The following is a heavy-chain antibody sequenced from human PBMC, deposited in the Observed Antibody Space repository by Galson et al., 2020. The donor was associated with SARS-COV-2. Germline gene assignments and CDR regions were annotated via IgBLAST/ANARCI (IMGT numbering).Heavy chain of an antibody. V-gene: IGHV3-21*01. D-gene: IGHD3-3*01. J-gene: IGHJ3*02. CDR3: AREPTIFGVVSDAFDI. Sequence: NSGGSLRLSCAASGFTFSSYSMNWVRQAPGKGLEWVSSISSSSSYIYYADSVKGRFTISRDNAKNSLYLQMNSLRAEDMAVYYCAREPTIFGVVSDAFDIWGQGTMVTVSS. CDR2: ISSSSSYI. CDR1: GFTFSSYS.